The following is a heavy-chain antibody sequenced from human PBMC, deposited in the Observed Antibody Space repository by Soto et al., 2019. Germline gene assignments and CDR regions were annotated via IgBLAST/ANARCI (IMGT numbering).Heavy chain of an antibody. Sequence: PSETLSLTCTVSGDSISSGDYYWSWIRQPPGKGLEWIGYNYYSGSTNYNPSLRSRLTMSVDTSTNQVSLRLTSVTAADTAVYYCASGRIVSRYYGLDVWGQGTTVTVSS. V-gene: IGHV4-30-4*01. CDR2: NYYSGST. D-gene: IGHD2-15*01. J-gene: IGHJ6*02. CDR1: GDSISSGDYY. CDR3: ASGRIVSRYYGLDV.